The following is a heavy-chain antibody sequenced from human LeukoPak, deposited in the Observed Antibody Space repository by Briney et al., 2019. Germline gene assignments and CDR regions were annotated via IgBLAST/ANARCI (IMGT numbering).Heavy chain of an antibody. D-gene: IGHD4-17*01. CDR2: ISSSSSYI. CDR3: ARADYGDYHYYYYGMDV. Sequence: GGSLRLSCAASGFTFSSYSMNWVRQAPGKGLEWASSISSSSSYIYYADSVKGRFTISRDNAKNSLYLQMNSLRAEDTAVYYCARADYGDYHYYYYGMDVWGQGTTVTVSS. J-gene: IGHJ6*02. V-gene: IGHV3-21*01. CDR1: GFTFSSYS.